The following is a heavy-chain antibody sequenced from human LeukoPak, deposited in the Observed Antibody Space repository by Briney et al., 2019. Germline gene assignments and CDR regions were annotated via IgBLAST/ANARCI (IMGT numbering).Heavy chain of an antibody. CDR3: ATDRKVGTGDPRFDY. V-gene: IGHV3-7*01. Sequence: PGGSLRLSCAASGFPFINYWMNWVRQAQGKRPEGVGNINKGGSETNYVDSVKGRFSISRDNAKTSLYLQMNSLRAEDTAVYYCATDRKVGTGDPRFDYWGQGALVTVSS. D-gene: IGHD7-27*01. CDR2: INKGGSET. J-gene: IGHJ4*02. CDR1: GFPFINYW.